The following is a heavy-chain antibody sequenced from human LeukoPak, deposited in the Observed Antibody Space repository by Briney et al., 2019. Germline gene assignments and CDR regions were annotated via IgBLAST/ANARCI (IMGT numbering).Heavy chain of an antibody. CDR2: INPNSGGT. V-gene: IGHV1-2*02. CDR1: GYTFTGYY. CDR3: ARVLYTGIGFDY. Sequence: ASVKVSCKASGYTFTGYYMHWVRQAPGQGLEWMGWINPNSGGTNYAQKFQGRVTMTRDTSISTAYMELSRLRSDDTAVYYCARVLYTGIGFDYWGQGTLVTVSS. J-gene: IGHJ4*02. D-gene: IGHD2-8*02.